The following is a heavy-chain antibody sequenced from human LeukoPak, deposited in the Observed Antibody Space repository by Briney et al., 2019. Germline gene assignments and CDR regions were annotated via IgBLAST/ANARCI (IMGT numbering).Heavy chain of an antibody. V-gene: IGHV5-51*01. CDR1: GCSFTSYW. D-gene: IGHD1-26*01. J-gene: IGHJ5*02. CDR3: ARLSGWELDNWFDP. CDR2: IYPGDSDT. Sequence: GESLKISCKGPGCSFTSYWIGWVRQMPGKGLERMGIIYPGDSDTRYSPSFQGQVTISADKSISTAYLQRSSLKASDTAMYYCARLSGWELDNWFDPWGQGTLVTVSS.